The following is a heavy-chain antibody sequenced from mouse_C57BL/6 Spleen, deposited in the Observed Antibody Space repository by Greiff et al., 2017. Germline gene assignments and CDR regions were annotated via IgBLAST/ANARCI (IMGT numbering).Heavy chain of an antibody. CDR2: ISDGGSYT. CDR3: ARDRWPGAMDY. D-gene: IGHD2-3*01. V-gene: IGHV5-4*01. J-gene: IGHJ4*01. CDR1: GFTFSSYA. Sequence: EVQVVESGGGLVKPGGSLKLSCAASGFTFSSYAMSWVRQTPEKRLEWVATISDGGSYTYYPDNVKGRFTISRDNAKNNLYLQMSHLKSEDTAMYYCARDRWPGAMDYWGQGTSVTVSS.